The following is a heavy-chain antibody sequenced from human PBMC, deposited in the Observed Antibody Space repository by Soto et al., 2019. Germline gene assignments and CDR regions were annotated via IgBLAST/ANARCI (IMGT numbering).Heavy chain of an antibody. CDR2: INPNSGGT. CDR1: GYTFTGYY. D-gene: IGHD6-6*01. V-gene: IGHV1-2*04. Sequence: GASVKVSCKASGYTFTGYYMHWVRQAPGQGLEWMGWINPNSGGTNYAQKFQGWATMTRDTSISTAYMELSRLRSDDTAVYYCARGVAALYYYYGMDVWGQGTTVTVSS. J-gene: IGHJ6*02. CDR3: ARGVAALYYYYGMDV.